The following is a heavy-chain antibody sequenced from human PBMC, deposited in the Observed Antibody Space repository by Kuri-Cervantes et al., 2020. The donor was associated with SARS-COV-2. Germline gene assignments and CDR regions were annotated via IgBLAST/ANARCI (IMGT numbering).Heavy chain of an antibody. CDR3: SRXXGGDCADNYXHHYGMDV. D-gene: IGHD2-21*02. CDR2: ISIXXGDT. V-gene: IGHV1-18*04. CDR1: GYXXXSYG. J-gene: IGHJ6*02. Sequence: ASVKVSXXTSGYXXXSYGIXXVRQXPGQGLGWMGWISIXXGDTXXXQKFQGRGXXTTDTSTSTAYMXXRSLRSDDTAXYXCSRXXGGDCADNYXHHYGMDVWGQGTTVTVSS.